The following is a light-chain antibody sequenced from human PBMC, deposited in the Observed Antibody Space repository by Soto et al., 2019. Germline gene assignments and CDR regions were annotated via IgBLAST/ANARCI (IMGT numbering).Light chain of an antibody. CDR2: GAS. V-gene: IGKV3-20*01. Sequence: IGLTQSPGTLSLSPGESATLSFWASQSVTSSSVAWYQQKPGQAPRLLIYGASSRATGTPDRFSGSGSGTDFTLTISRLDPEDFAVYYCQQYDRWPVTFGGGTKV. CDR3: QQYDRWPVT. J-gene: IGKJ4*01. CDR1: QSVTSSS.